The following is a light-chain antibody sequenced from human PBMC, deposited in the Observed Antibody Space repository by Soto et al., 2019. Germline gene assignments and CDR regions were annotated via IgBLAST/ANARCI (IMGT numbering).Light chain of an antibody. J-gene: IGKJ2*01. CDR2: DAS. CDR1: QSVSSY. V-gene: IGKV3-11*01. Sequence: EIVLTQSPATLSLSPGERATLSSRASQSVSSYLAWYQQKPGQAPRLLIYDASHRATGIPARFSGSGSGTDFTLTISSLEPEDFAVYYCQQRSNWPQYTFGQGTKLEIK. CDR3: QQRSNWPQYT.